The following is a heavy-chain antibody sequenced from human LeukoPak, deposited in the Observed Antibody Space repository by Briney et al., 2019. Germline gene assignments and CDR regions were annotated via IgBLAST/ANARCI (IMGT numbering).Heavy chain of an antibody. CDR1: GLAFSSYW. Sequence: PGGSLRLSCAASGLAFSSYWMSWVRQAPGKGLEWVANIKQDGSEKYYVDSVKGRFTISRDNAKNSLYLQMNSLRAEDTAVYYCARATVTDYYDSSGYYPVFDYWGQGTLVTVSS. D-gene: IGHD3-22*01. J-gene: IGHJ4*02. CDR2: IKQDGSEK. V-gene: IGHV3-7*01. CDR3: ARATVTDYYDSSGYYPVFDY.